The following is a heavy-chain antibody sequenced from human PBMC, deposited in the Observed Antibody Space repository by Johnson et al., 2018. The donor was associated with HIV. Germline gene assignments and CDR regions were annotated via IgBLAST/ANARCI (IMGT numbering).Heavy chain of an antibody. Sequence: VQLVESGGDLVKPGGSLRLSCAASGFTFSNAWMTWVRQAPGKGLEWVGRIKSKNDGGTTDYAAPVKGRFTISRDDSKNTLYLQMNSLKTEDTAVYYCTTDYHVVFGAFDFWGQGTMVTVSS. CDR2: IKSKNDGGTT. D-gene: IGHD1-14*01. CDR1: GFTFSNAW. CDR3: TTDYHVVFGAFDF. V-gene: IGHV3-15*01. J-gene: IGHJ3*01.